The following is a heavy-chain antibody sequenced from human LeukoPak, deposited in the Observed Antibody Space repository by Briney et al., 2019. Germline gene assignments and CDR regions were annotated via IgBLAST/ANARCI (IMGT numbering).Heavy chain of an antibody. CDR2: ISHTGSTM. J-gene: IGHJ6*02. D-gene: IGHD3-10*01. CDR3: AIPPLSGTGSSRPLAEMDV. V-gene: IGHV3-48*04. CDR1: GFRFSSYS. Sequence: GGSLRLSCAASGFRFSSYSMNWVRQAPGKGLEWVSYISHTGSTMSYADSVKGRFTIARDNARNSLHLQMNSLRAEDTAVYYCAIPPLSGTGSSRPLAEMDVWGQGTTVTVSS.